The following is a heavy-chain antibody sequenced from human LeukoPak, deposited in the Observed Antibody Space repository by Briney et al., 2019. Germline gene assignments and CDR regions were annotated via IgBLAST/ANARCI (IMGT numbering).Heavy chain of an antibody. J-gene: IGHJ4*02. CDR2: IYSGGST. D-gene: IGHD3-10*01. CDR3: VRWFGELLAFDY. CDR1: GFTVSSNY. Sequence: GGSLRLSCAASGFTVSSNYMSSVRQAPGKGLERVSVIYSGGSTYYADSVKGRFAISRHNSKNTLYLQMNSLRAEDTAVYYCVRWFGELLAFDYWGQGTLVTVSS. V-gene: IGHV3-53*04.